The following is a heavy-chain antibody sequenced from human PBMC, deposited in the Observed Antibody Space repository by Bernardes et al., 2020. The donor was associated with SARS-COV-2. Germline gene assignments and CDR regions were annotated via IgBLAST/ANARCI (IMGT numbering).Heavy chain of an antibody. Sequence: SETLSLTCAVYGGSFSGYYWSWIRQPPGKGLEWIGEINHSGSTNYNPSLKSRVTISVDTSKNQFSLKLSSVTAADTAVYYCARGKDYGETLGSSWYYIDYWGQGTLVTVSS. J-gene: IGHJ4*02. D-gene: IGHD6-13*01. V-gene: IGHV4-34*01. CDR3: ARGKDYGETLGSSWYYIDY. CDR2: INHSGST. CDR1: GGSFSGYY.